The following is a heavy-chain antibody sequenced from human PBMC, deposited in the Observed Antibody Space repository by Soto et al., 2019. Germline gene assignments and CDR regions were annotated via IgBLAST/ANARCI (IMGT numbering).Heavy chain of an antibody. V-gene: IGHV2-5*01. CDR2: ISWKDDK. J-gene: IGHJ4*02. CDR3: AHRYGGNFYRWYFDF. CDR1: GFSPSTSGAG. Sequence: SGPTLVNPTQTLTLTCTFSGFSPSTSGAGVGWIRQPAGKALEWLALISWKDDKRYNPGLKSRLSITKDTSKSQVVLTMTNADPVDTATYFCAHRYGGNFYRWYFDFWGQ. D-gene: IGHD4-17*01.